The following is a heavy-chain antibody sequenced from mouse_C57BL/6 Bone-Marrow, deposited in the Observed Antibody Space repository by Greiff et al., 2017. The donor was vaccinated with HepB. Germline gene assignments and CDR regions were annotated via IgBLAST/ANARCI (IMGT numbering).Heavy chain of an antibody. CDR1: GYTFTSYD. CDR3: ARRGAPYGNYEGY. V-gene: IGHV1-85*01. CDR2: IYPRDGST. D-gene: IGHD2-1*01. Sequence: QVHVKQSGPELVKPGASVKLSCKASGYTFTSYDINWVKQRPGQGLEWIGWIYPRDGSTKYNEKFKGKATLTVDTSSSTAYMELHSLTSEDSAVYFCARRGAPYGNYEGYWGQGTTLTVSS. J-gene: IGHJ2*01.